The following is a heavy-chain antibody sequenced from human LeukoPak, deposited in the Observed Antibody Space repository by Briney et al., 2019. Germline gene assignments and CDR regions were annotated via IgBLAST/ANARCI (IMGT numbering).Heavy chain of an antibody. CDR1: GYTFTGYY. V-gene: IGHV1-2*04. D-gene: IGHD4-17*01. CDR3: ARLNPTTVTNGDYYYGMDV. CDR2: INPNSGGT. J-gene: IGHJ6*02. Sequence: ASVKVSCKASGYTFTGYYMHWVRQAPGQGLEWMGRINPNSGGTNYAQKFQGWVTMTRDTSISTAYMELSRLRSDDTAVYYCARLNPTTVTNGDYYYGMDVWAKGPRSPSP.